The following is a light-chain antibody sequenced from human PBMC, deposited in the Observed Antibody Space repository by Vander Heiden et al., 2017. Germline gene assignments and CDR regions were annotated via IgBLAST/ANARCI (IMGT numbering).Light chain of an antibody. CDR2: WAS. J-gene: IGKJ1*01. Sequence: DIVITQSPDSLAASLGERATINCKSSQSVLYSSNNKNYLAWYQQKPGQPPKLLIYWASTRESGVPDRFSGSGSGTDFTLTISSLQAEDVAVYYCQQYYSTPPTTFGQGTKVEIK. CDR1: QSVLYSSNNKNY. V-gene: IGKV4-1*01. CDR3: QQYYSTPPTT.